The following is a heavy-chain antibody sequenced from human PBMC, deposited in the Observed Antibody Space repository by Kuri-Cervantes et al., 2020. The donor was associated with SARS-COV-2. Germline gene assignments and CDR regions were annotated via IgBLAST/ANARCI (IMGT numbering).Heavy chain of an antibody. D-gene: IGHD1-1*01. J-gene: IGHJ6*02. V-gene: IGHV3-53*01. CDR2: IYSGGRT. Sequence: ETLSLTCAAPGFIVSSNQMTWVRQVPGKGLEWVSVIYSGGRTEYEDSVKGRFSISRDTSKNTLHLQMNGLRADDTAVYYCARGTSETWYGLDVWGQGTTVTVSS. CDR3: ARGTSETWYGLDV. CDR1: GFIVSSNQ.